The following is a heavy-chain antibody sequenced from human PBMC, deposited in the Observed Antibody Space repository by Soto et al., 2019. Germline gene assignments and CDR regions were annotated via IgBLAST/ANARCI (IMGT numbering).Heavy chain of an antibody. J-gene: IGHJ6*02. CDR2: IPYDGSNK. CDR3: AKDRIAVAGTWYYYYGMDV. V-gene: IGHV3-30*18. Sequence: PGGSLSLSCAASGFTFSSYGMHWVRQAPGKGLKWVAVIPYDGSNKYYADSVKGRFTISRDNSKNTLYLQMNSLRAEDTAVYYCAKDRIAVAGTWYYYYGMDVWGQGTTVIVSS. CDR1: GFTFSSYG. D-gene: IGHD6-19*01.